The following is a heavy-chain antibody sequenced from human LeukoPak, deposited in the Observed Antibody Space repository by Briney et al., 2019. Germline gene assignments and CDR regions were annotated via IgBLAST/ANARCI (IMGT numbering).Heavy chain of an antibody. J-gene: IGHJ6*03. CDR1: GYIFTGYY. D-gene: IGHD3-10*01. Sequence: ASVKVSCKASGYIFTGYYMHWVRQAPGQGLEWMGWINPNSGGTNYAQKFQGRVTMTRDTSISTAYMELSRLRSDDTAVYYCARDQNGSGSYYYYMDVWGKGTTVTISS. CDR3: ARDQNGSGSYYYYMDV. V-gene: IGHV1-2*02. CDR2: INPNSGGT.